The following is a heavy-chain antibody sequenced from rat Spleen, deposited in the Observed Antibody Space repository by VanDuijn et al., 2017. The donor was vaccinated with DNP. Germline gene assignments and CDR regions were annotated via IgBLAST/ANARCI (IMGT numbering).Heavy chain of an antibody. V-gene: IGHV5-7*01. Sequence: EVQLVESGGGLVQPGRSLKLSCAASGFTFNDYYMAWVRQAPAKGLEWVATITYDGSNTYYLDSVKGRFTISRDNAKSTLYLQMNSLRSEDTATYYCARHRTIMPYYYAMDAWGQGASVTVSS. D-gene: IGHD1-12*01. J-gene: IGHJ4*01. CDR2: ITYDGSNT. CDR1: GFTFNDYY. CDR3: ARHRTIMPYYYAMDA.